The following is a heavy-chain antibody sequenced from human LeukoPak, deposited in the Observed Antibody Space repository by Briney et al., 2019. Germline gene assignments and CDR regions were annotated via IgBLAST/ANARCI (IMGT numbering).Heavy chain of an antibody. D-gene: IGHD6-19*01. CDR2: ISGSGGST. J-gene: IGHJ5*02. V-gene: IGHV3-23*01. CDR3: AKDRAVAGYWFDP. Sequence: GGSLRLSCAASGFTFSSYAMSWVRQAPEKGLEWVSAISGSGGSTYYADSVKGRFAISRDNSKNTLYLQMNSLRAEDTAVYYCAKDRAVAGYWFDPWGQGTLVTVSS. CDR1: GFTFSSYA.